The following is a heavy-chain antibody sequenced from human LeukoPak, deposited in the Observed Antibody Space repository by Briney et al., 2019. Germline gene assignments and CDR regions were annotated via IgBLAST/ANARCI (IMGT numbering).Heavy chain of an antibody. CDR1: GGSVSSGSYH. Sequence: PSETLSLTCTVSGGSVSSGSYHWSWIPQPPGKGLEWFGYIYYSGSTNYNPSLKSRVTISVDTSKNLFSLKLSSVTAADTAVYYCARDKDAFDMGGQGKMVTVSS. CDR3: ARDKDAFDM. CDR2: IYYSGST. V-gene: IGHV4-61*01. J-gene: IGHJ3*02.